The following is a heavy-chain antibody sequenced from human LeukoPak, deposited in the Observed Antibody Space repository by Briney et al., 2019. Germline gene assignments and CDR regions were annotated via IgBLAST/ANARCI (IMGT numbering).Heavy chain of an antibody. CDR3: ARGGSYYDFWSGYYTAPFEY. V-gene: IGHV3-53*01. CDR2: IYSGGST. J-gene: IGHJ4*02. Sequence: PGGSLRLSCAASGFTVSSNYMSWVRQAPGKGLEWVSVIYSGGSTYYSDSVKGRFTISRDNSKNTLYLQMNSLRAEDTAVYYCARGGSYYDFWSGYYTAPFEYWGQGTLVTVSS. D-gene: IGHD3-3*01. CDR1: GFTVSSNY.